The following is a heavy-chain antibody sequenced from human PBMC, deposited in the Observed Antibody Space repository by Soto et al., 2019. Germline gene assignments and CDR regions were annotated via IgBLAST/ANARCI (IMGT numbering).Heavy chain of an antibody. CDR3: ARGEEGGAPVYYYYGMDV. Sequence: SVKVSFKASGGTFSSYATSWVRQAPGQGLEWMGGIIHIFGTANYAQKFQGRVTITADKSTSTAYMELSSLRSEDTAVYYCARGEEGGAPVYYYYGMDVWGQGTTVTVSS. D-gene: IGHD1-26*01. CDR2: IIHIFGTA. CDR1: GGTFSSYA. V-gene: IGHV1-69*06. J-gene: IGHJ6*02.